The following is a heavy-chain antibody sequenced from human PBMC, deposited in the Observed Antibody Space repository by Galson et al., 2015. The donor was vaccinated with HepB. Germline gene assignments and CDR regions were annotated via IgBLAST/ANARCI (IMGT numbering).Heavy chain of an antibody. CDR2: ISSNGGST. CDR1: GFTLRSYA. CDR3: VKGPGSAPLRNWFDP. Sequence: SLRLSCAASGFTLRSYAMHWVRQAPGKGLEYVSAISSNGGSTYYADAVQGRFTISRDNSKNTLYLQRSSLRAEDTAVYYRVKGPGSAPLRNWFDPWGQGTLVAVSS. D-gene: IGHD3-16*01. J-gene: IGHJ5*02. V-gene: IGHV3-64D*06.